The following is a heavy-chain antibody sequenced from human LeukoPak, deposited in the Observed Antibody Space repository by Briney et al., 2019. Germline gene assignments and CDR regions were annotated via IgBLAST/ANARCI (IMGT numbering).Heavy chain of an antibody. CDR3: ARGSSWYYGMDV. Sequence: GSLRLSCAASGFSFSTSWMSWVRQAPGEGLEWVANIKYDGTEKYYVDSVKGRFTISRDNAKNSVYLQMSSLRVEDTAVYYCARGSSWYYGMDVWGQGTTVTVSS. D-gene: IGHD6-13*01. CDR1: GFSFSTSW. J-gene: IGHJ6*02. V-gene: IGHV3-7*01. CDR2: IKYDGTEK.